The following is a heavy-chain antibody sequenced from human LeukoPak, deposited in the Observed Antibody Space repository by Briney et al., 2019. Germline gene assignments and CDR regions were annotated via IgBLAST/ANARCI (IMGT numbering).Heavy chain of an antibody. D-gene: IGHD3-10*01. CDR1: GFTFSSYG. CDR2: ISYDGSDK. CDR3: ARDFMVRGAANWFDP. Sequence: GRSLRLSCAASGFTFSSYGMHWVRQAPGKGLEWVAVISYDGSDKYYADSVKGRFTISRDNSKNTLYLQMNSLRAEDTAVYYCARDFMVRGAANWFDPWGQGTLVTVSS. J-gene: IGHJ5*02. V-gene: IGHV3-30*03.